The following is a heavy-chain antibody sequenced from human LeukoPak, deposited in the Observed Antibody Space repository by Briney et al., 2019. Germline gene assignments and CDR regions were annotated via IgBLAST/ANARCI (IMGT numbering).Heavy chain of an antibody. Sequence: PQTLSLTCAVSGGSISSGGYSWSWMRQPPGKGLEWIGYIYHSGSTYYNPSLKSRVTISVDRSKNQFSLKLSSVTAADTAVYYCARDPDYWGQGTLVTVSS. V-gene: IGHV4-30-2*01. J-gene: IGHJ4*02. CDR3: ARDPDY. CDR1: GGSISSGGYS. CDR2: IYHSGST.